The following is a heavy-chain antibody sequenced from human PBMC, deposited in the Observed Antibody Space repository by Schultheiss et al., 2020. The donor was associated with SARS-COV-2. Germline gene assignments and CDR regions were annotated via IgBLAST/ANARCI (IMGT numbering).Heavy chain of an antibody. Sequence: GGSLRLSCAASGFTVSSNYMSWVRQAPGKGLEWVSVIYSGGSTYYADSVKGRFTISRDNAKNSLYLQMNSLRAEDTAVYYCARDAVVVVAADYFDYWGQGTLVTVSS. V-gene: IGHV3-66*01. J-gene: IGHJ4*02. CDR3: ARDAVVVVAADYFDY. CDR1: GFTVSSNY. D-gene: IGHD2-15*01. CDR2: IYSGGST.